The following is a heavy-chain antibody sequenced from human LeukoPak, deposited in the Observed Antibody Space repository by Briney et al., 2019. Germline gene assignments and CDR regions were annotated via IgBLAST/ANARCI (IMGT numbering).Heavy chain of an antibody. CDR2: INPNSGGT. CDR3: ARDASKGVGGIFDY. D-gene: IGHD2-15*01. J-gene: IGHJ4*02. Sequence: SVKVSCRPSGYTFTGYYMHWVRQAPGQGLEWMGWINPNSGGTNYAQKFQGRDTMTRDTSISTAYMELSRLRSDDTAVYYCARDASKGVGGIFDYWGQGTLVTVSS. CDR1: GYTFTGYY. V-gene: IGHV1-2*02.